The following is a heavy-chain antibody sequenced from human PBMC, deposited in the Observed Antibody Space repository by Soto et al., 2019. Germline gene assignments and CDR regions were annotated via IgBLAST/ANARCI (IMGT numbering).Heavy chain of an antibody. J-gene: IGHJ4*02. CDR2: IWYDGSNK. CDR1: GFTFSSYG. V-gene: IGHV3-33*01. CDR3: AREGAEGYCSGGSCYLVYFDY. D-gene: IGHD2-15*01. Sequence: GGSLRLSCAASGFTFSSYGMHWVRQAPGKGLEWVAVIWYDGSNKYYADSVKGRFTISRDNSKNTLYLQMNSLRAEDTAVYYCAREGAEGYCSGGSCYLVYFDYWGQGTLVTVSS.